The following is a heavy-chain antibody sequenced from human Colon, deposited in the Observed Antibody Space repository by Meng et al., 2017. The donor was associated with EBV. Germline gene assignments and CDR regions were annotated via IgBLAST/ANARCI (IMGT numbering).Heavy chain of an antibody. J-gene: IGHJ4*02. CDR1: GGSFSRSDW. V-gene: IGHV4-4*02. D-gene: IGHD3-22*01. CDR3: ASSDYYRSDY. CDR2: TSHSGST. Sequence: QVQLQEPGPGLVKPSETLSLTCAVSGGSFSRSDWWSWVRQPPGKGLEWIGETSHSGSTDYSPSLKSRVTISLDKSKNQLSLKLNSVTAADTAVYYCASSDYYRSDYWGQGTLVTVSS.